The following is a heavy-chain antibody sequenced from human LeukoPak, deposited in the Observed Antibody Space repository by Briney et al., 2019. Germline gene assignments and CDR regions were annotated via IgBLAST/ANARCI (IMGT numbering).Heavy chain of an antibody. J-gene: IGHJ4*02. CDR3: AREIGGALHYFDY. CDR1: GFTFRDYY. V-gene: IGHV3-11*05. D-gene: IGHD1-26*01. Sequence: GGSLRLSCAASGFTFRDYYMSWIRQAPGKGLEWVSYISSSSSYTNYADSVKGRFTISRDNSKNTLYLQMDSLRAEDTAVYYCAREIGGALHYFDYWGQGTLVTVSS. CDR2: ISSSSSYT.